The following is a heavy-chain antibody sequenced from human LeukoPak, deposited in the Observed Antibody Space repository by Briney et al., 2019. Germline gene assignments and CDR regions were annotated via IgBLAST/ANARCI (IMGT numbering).Heavy chain of an antibody. D-gene: IGHD4-17*01. CDR2: FDPEDGET. Sequence: ASVKVSCKVSGYTLTELSMHWVRQAPGKGLEWMGGFDPEDGETIYAQKFQGRVTMTRDTSISTAYMELSRLRSDDTAVYYCARIGGATVTTFRPYYYYMDVWGKGTTVTVSS. J-gene: IGHJ6*03. CDR3: ARIGGATVTTFRPYYYYMDV. CDR1: GYTLTELS. V-gene: IGHV1-24*01.